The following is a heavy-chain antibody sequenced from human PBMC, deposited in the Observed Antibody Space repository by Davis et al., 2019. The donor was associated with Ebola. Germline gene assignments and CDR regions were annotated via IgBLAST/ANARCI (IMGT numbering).Heavy chain of an antibody. V-gene: IGHV4-59*12. CDR3: ARDSYSSGWYGFAGYYGMDV. J-gene: IGHJ6*02. D-gene: IGHD6-19*01. Sequence: MPSETLSLTCAVYGGSFSGYYWSWIRQPPGKGLEWIGYIYYSGSTNYNPSLKSRVTISVDTSKNQFSLKLSSVTAADTAVYYCARDSYSSGWYGFAGYYGMDVWGQGTTVTVSS. CDR1: GGSFSGYY. CDR2: IYYSGST.